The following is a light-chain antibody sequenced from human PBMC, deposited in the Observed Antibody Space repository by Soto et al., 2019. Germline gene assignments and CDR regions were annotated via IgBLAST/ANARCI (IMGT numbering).Light chain of an antibody. CDR2: GAS. Sequence: EIVLTQSPGTLSLSPGESATLSCRASQSVSSSDLAWYQQKPGQAPRLLMYGASNRATGIPDRFSGSGSGTDFTLTISRLEPEDFAVYYCQQYHTSLFTFGPGTKVDF. CDR1: QSVSSSD. V-gene: IGKV3-20*01. J-gene: IGKJ3*01. CDR3: QQYHTSLFT.